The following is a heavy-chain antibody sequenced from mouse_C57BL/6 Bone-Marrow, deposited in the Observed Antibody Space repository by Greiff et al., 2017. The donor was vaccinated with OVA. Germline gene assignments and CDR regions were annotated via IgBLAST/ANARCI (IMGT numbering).Heavy chain of an antibody. CDR3: ARSGDGYSAWFAY. CDR2: INPSTGGT. J-gene: IGHJ2*01. D-gene: IGHD2-3*01. Sequence: EVHLVESGPELVKPGASVKISCKASGYSFTGYYMNWVKQSPEKSLEWIGEINPSTGGTTYNQKFKAKATLTVDKSSSTAYMQLKSLTSEDSAVYYCARSGDGYSAWFAYWGQGTTLTVSS. CDR1: GYSFTGYY. V-gene: IGHV1-42*01.